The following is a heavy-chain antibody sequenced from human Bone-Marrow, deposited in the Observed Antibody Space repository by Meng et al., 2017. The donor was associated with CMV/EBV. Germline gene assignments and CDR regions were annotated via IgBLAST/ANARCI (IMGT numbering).Heavy chain of an antibody. J-gene: IGHJ6*02. V-gene: IGHV3-30*04. D-gene: IGHD2-2*02. CDR2: ISFDGTKR. CDR1: GFAFNNYA. CDR3: ARFDWSKYCSSTSCYNLRLPYYGMDV. Sequence: GESLKISCAASGFAFNNYAMHWVRQAPGKGLEWVAFISFDGTKRYYADSVKGRFTISRDNSKNTLYLQMNSLRAEDTAVYYCARFDWSKYCSSTSCYNLRLPYYGMDVWGQGTTVTVSS.